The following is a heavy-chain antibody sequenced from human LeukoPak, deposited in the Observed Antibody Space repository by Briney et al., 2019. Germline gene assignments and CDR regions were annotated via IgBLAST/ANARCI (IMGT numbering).Heavy chain of an antibody. J-gene: IGHJ4*02. CDR1: GGTFSSYA. CDR3: ATPRGYYDRSGYYEGLDY. V-gene: IGHV1-69*05. CDR2: IIPIFGTA. Sequence: GASVKVSCKASGGTFSSYAISWVRQAPGQGLEWMGGIIPIFGTANYAQKFQGRVVMTRDTSTSTVYMELRSLRSEDTAVYYCATPRGYYDRSGYYEGLDYWGQGTLVTVSS. D-gene: IGHD3-22*01.